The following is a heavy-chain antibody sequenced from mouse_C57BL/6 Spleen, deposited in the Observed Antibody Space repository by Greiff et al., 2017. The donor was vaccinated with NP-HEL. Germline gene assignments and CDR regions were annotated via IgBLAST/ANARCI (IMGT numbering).Heavy chain of an antibody. V-gene: IGHV1-7*01. D-gene: IGHD1-1*01. CDR1: GYTFTSYW. Sequence: SGAELAKPGASVKLSCKASGYTFTSYWMHWVKQRPGQGLEWIGYINPSSGYTKYNQKFKDKATLTADKSSSTAYMQLSSLTYEDSAVYYCARGGSITTVVAHYYAMDYWGQGTSVTVSS. J-gene: IGHJ4*01. CDR2: INPSSGYT. CDR3: ARGGSITTVVAHYYAMDY.